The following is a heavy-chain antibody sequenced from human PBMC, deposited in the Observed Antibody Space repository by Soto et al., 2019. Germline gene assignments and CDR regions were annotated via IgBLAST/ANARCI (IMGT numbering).Heavy chain of an antibody. D-gene: IGHD1-20*01. Sequence: QVQLVQSGAEVKKPGSSVKVSCKASGGTFSSYAISWVRQAPGQGLEWMGGIIPIFGTANYAQKFQGRVKISTGESTSTAYMEQSSLRSENTAVYYCAEGHNWNRLFLSLRIYCYYGMDVWGQGTTVTVAS. J-gene: IGHJ6*02. CDR2: IIPIFGTA. CDR3: AEGHNWNRLFLSLRIYCYYGMDV. V-gene: IGHV1-69*01. CDR1: GGTFSSYA.